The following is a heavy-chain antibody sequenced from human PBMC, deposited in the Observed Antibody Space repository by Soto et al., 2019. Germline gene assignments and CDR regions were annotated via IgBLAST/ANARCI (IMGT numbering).Heavy chain of an antibody. D-gene: IGHD3-22*01. J-gene: IGHJ4*02. CDR2: ISSSSSYT. V-gene: IGHV3-11*06. Sequence: PGASRRLTGEASGFTFCDYYMSWIRQAPGKGLEWVSYISSSSSYTNYADSVKGRFTISRDNAKNSLYLQMNSLRAEDTAVYYCARELVYYYDSSGYYYRPWDYWGQGTLVTVSS. CDR3: ARELVYYYDSSGYYYRPWDY. CDR1: GFTFCDYY.